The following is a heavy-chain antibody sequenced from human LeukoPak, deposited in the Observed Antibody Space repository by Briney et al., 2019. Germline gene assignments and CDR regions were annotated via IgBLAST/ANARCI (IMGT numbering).Heavy chain of an antibody. V-gene: IGHV4-34*01. CDR2: INHSGST. J-gene: IGHJ3*02. CDR1: GGSFNGYY. Sequence: SETLSLTCAVYGGSFNGYYWSWIRQPPGKGLEWIGEINHSGSTNYNPSLKSRVTISVDTSKNQFSLKLSSVTAADTAVYYCARPYDILTSYYNERAAFDIWGQGTMVTVSS. D-gene: IGHD3-9*01. CDR3: ARPYDILTSYYNERAAFDI.